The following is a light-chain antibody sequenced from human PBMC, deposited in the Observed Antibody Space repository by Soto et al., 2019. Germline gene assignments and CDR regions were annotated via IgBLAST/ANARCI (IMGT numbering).Light chain of an antibody. V-gene: IGKV1-39*01. Sequence: DIQMTQSPSSLSASVGDRVTITCRASQSISSYLNWYQQKPGKVPKVLIYAASNLQSEVPSRFSGSGSGTDFTLTISSLQREDFATYYCQQSYSTPLTFGGGTRVEIK. CDR2: AAS. J-gene: IGKJ4*01. CDR3: QQSYSTPLT. CDR1: QSISSY.